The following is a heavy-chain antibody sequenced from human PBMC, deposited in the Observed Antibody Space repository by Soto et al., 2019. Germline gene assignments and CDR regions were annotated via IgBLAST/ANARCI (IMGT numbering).Heavy chain of an antibody. D-gene: IGHD3-22*01. V-gene: IGHV1-2*04. CDR3: ARGQYYYDSSGYYYVFDY. Sequence: QVQLVQSGAGVKKPGASVKVSCKASGYTFTGYYMHWVRQAPGQGLEWMGWINPNSGGTNYAQKFQGWVTMTRDTSISTAYMELSRLRSDDTAVYYCARGQYYYDSSGYYYVFDYWGQGTLVTVSS. CDR2: INPNSGGT. CDR1: GYTFTGYY. J-gene: IGHJ4*02.